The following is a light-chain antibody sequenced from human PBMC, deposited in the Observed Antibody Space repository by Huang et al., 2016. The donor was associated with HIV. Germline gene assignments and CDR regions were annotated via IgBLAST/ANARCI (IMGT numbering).Light chain of an antibody. CDR2: DTS. V-gene: IGKV3-11*01. Sequence: IVLTQSPATLSWYPGERVTLSCRASQSVGNYIDWYQQHPGQSPRLLIYDTSNRATGTPVRFSGSGSGTDFALTISNLESEDFAVYYCQQRSSGVTFGGGTKVQVK. CDR3: QQRSSGVT. CDR1: QSVGNY. J-gene: IGKJ4*01.